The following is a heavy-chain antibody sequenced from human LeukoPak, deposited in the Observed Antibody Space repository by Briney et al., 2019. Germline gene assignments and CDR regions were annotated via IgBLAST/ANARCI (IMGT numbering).Heavy chain of an antibody. CDR3: AKDTTTVTLDAFDI. Sequence: PGRSLRLSCAASGFTFDDYAMHWVRQAPGKGLEWVSGISWNSGSIGYADSVKGRFTISRDNAKNSLYLQMNSLRAEDTALYYGAKDTTTVTLDAFDIWGQGTMVTVSS. J-gene: IGHJ3*02. CDR2: ISWNSGSI. CDR1: GFTFDDYA. V-gene: IGHV3-9*01. D-gene: IGHD4-17*01.